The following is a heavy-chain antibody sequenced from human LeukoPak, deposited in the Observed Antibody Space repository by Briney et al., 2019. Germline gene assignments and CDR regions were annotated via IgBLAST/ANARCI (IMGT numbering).Heavy chain of an antibody. D-gene: IGHD6-19*01. CDR3: AKAGGWTNYFDY. J-gene: IGHJ4*02. CDR1: GFTFSSYA. CDR2: ISAGGGST. Sequence: SGGSLRLSCAASGFTFSSYAMTWVRQAPGKGLEWVSAISAGGGSTYYEDSVKGRFTISRANSKNTLYLQLNSLRAEDTAVYYCAKAGGWTNYFDYWGQGTLVTVSS. V-gene: IGHV3-23*01.